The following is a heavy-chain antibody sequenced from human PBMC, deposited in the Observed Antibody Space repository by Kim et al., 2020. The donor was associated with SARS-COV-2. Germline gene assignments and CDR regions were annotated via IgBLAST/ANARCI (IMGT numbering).Heavy chain of an antibody. CDR1: GFTFSNYR. Sequence: GGSLRLSCAASGFTFSNYRMNWVRQAPGEGLEWVSCISSSTIYYADSVKGRFTISRDDAKNSLYLQMNRLRDEDTAVSYCARETDEYDYGYRYFDKCGQG. D-gene: IGHD5-18*01. V-gene: IGHV3-48*02. J-gene: IGHJ4*02. CDR2: ISSSTI. CDR3: ARETDEYDYGYRYFDK.